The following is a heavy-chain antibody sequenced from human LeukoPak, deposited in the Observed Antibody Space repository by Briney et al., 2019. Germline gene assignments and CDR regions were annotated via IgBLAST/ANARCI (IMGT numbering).Heavy chain of an antibody. CDR2: IYATGST. D-gene: IGHD3-10*01. Sequence: PSETLSLTCTVSGGSISSYYWSWIRQPPGKGLEWIGYIYATGSTNYNPSLKSRVAISVDTSKNQFSLNLRSVTAADTAVYYCARHGSVRSPLGPWGQGTLVNVSS. CDR1: GGSISSYY. CDR3: ARHGSVRSPLGP. J-gene: IGHJ5*02. V-gene: IGHV4-4*09.